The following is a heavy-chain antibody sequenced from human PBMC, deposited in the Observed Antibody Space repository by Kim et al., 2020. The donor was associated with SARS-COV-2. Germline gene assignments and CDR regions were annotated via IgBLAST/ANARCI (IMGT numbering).Heavy chain of an antibody. V-gene: IGHV3-9*01. Sequence: GGSLRLSCAASGFTFDDYAMHWVRQAPGKGLEWVSGISWNSGSIGYADSVKGRFTISRDNAKNSLYLQMNSLRAEDTALYYCAKASYYDYVWGSYRYRWGYGMDVWGQGTTVTVSS. CDR2: ISWNSGSI. CDR1: GFTFDDYA. D-gene: IGHD3-16*02. CDR3: AKASYYDYVWGSYRYRWGYGMDV. J-gene: IGHJ6*02.